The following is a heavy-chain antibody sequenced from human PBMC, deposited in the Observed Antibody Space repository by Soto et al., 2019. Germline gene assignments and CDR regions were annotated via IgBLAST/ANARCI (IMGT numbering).Heavy chain of an antibody. CDR1: GFTFSNSG. Sequence: PGGSLRLSCAASGFTFSNSGFHWVRQAPGKGLEWVAVISYDGGHRYYTDSVNGRFTISRDNSKNTVSLQMNNLRPDDTAVYYCARDLGIVDYSGQGTLVTVYS. CDR3: ARDLGIVDY. J-gene: IGHJ4*02. CDR2: ISYDGGHR. V-gene: IGHV3-30*03. D-gene: IGHD2-15*01.